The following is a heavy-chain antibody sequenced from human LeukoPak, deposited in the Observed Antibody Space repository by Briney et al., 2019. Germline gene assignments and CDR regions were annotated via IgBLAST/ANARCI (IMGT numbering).Heavy chain of an antibody. V-gene: IGHV4-59*01. CDR3: ARGKMYCSGGSCYWGTYYYYYYMDV. J-gene: IGHJ6*03. CDR2: IYYSGST. D-gene: IGHD2-15*01. CDR1: GGSISSYY. Sequence: SETLSLTCTVSGGSISSYYWSWIRQPPGKGLEWIGYIYYSGSTNYNPSLKSRVTISVDTSKNQFSLKLSSVTAADTAVYYCARGKMYCSGGSCYWGTYYYYYYMDVWGNGTTVTISS.